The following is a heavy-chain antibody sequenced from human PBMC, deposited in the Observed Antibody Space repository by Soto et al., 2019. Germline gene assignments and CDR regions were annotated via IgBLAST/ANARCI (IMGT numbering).Heavy chain of an antibody. D-gene: IGHD3-9*01. CDR1: GGSFSGYY. Sequence: VQLQQWGAGPLTPLETLSLTCGVSGGSFSGYYWAWIRQSPGKGLEWIGEINDRGSINYNPSLKSRVSISVDTSKNHYSLNLRSVTAADTAVYYCARESHDILTGPPWVWYFDLWGRGTLVSVSS. V-gene: IGHV4-34*01. J-gene: IGHJ2*01. CDR2: INDRGSI. CDR3: ARESHDILTGPPWVWYFDL.